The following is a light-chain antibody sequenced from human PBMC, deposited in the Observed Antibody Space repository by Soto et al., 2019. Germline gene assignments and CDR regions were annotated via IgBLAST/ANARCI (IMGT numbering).Light chain of an antibody. J-gene: IGLJ1*01. V-gene: IGLV2-18*02. CDR3: SSYTSSSTYV. CDR1: SSDVGNYNR. Sequence: QSALTQPPSVSGSPGQSVTISCTGTSSDVGNYNRVSWYQQPPGTAPKVIIYEVSNRPSGVPDRFSGSKSGNTASLTISGLQAEDDADYYCSSYTSSSTYVFGTGTKLTVL. CDR2: EVS.